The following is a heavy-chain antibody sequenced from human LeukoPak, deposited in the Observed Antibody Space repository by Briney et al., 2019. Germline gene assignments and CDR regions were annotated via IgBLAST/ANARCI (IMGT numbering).Heavy chain of an antibody. CDR3: ARPSKAGYSSSWYGF. J-gene: IGHJ4*02. D-gene: IGHD6-13*01. CDR2: INPSGGST. V-gene: IGHV1-46*01. Sequence: ASVKVSXKASGYTFTSYYMHWVRQAPGQGLEWMGIINPSGGSTSYAQKFQGRVTMTRDTSTSTVYMELSSLRSEDTAVYYCARPSKAGYSSSWYGFWGQGTLVTVSS. CDR1: GYTFTSYY.